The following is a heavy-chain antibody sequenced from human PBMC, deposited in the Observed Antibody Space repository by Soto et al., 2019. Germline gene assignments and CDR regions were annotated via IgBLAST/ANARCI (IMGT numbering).Heavy chain of an antibody. J-gene: IGHJ4*02. V-gene: IGHV4-59*01. CDR3: ARATTYYRSSSIRFDY. CDR2: IYYSGST. D-gene: IGHD6-6*01. CDR1: GGSISSYY. Sequence: QVQLQESGPGLVKPSETLSLTCTVSGGSISSYYWSWIRQPPGKGLEWIGYIYYSGSTNYNPSLKSRVTIAVDTSKTQFSLKLSSVTAADTAGYYGARATTYYRSSSIRFDYWGQGTLVTVSS.